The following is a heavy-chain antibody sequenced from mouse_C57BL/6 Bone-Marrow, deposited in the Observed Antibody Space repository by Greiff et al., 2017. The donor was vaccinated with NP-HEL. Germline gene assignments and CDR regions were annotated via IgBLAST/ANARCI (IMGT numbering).Heavy chain of an antibody. CDR2: IDPSDSET. J-gene: IGHJ2*01. V-gene: IGHV1-52*01. D-gene: IGHD1-1*01. CDR1: GYTFTSYW. Sequence: VKLQQPGAELVRPGSSVKLSCKASGYTFTSYWMHWVKQRPIQGLEWIGNIDPSDSETHYNQKFKDKATLTVDKSSSTAYMQLSSLTSEDSAVYYCARSDYYYGSSPHFDYWGQGTTLTVSS. CDR3: ARSDYYYGSSPHFDY.